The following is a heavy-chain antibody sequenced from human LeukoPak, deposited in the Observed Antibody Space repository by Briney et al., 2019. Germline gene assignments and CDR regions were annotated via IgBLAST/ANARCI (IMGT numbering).Heavy chain of an antibody. CDR3: ARAPREGWFDP. Sequence: GGSLRLSCAASGFTFSSYWMSWVRQAPGKGLEWVASIKQDGSEKYYVDSVKGRFTISRDNAKNSLYLQMNSLRAEETALYYCARAPREGWFDPWGQGTLVTVSS. J-gene: IGHJ5*02. CDR1: GFTFSSYW. CDR2: IKQDGSEK. V-gene: IGHV3-7*01.